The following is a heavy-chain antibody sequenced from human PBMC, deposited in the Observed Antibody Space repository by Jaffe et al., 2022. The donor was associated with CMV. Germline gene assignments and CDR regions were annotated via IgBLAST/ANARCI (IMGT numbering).Heavy chain of an antibody. CDR1: GFNFSNDC. D-gene: IGHD3-22*01. Sequence: EVQLVESGGGLVKPGGSLRLSCAASGFNFSNDCMNWVRQAPGKGLEWVSSISNTSTYIYYADSLKGRFTISRDNAKNSLYLQMNSLRAEDTAVYYCARAPPTFHSDRSGYYDDAFDIWGQGTMVTVSS. V-gene: IGHV3-21*01. J-gene: IGHJ3*02. CDR2: ISNTSTYI. CDR3: ARAPPTFHSDRSGYYDDAFDI.